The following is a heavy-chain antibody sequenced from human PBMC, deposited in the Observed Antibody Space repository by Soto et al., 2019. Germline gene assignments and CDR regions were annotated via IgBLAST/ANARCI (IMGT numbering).Heavy chain of an antibody. D-gene: IGHD1-7*01. Sequence: QAQLLQSGAEMKKPGASVKVSSKASGYTFINYFIHWVRQAPGQGLEWIGIVHPSRGTADYAQKFKGRVTLTTDMSTRTVYMDLSNLRSEDTAVYYCARPLIGNTVDLWGQGTTVIVSS. J-gene: IGHJ3*01. CDR2: VHPSRGTA. V-gene: IGHV1-46*01. CDR1: GYTFINYF. CDR3: ARPLIGNTVDL.